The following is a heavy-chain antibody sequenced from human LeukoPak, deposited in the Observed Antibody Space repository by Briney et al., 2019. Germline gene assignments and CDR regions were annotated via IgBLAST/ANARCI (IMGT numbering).Heavy chain of an antibody. CDR2: IYYSGST. V-gene: IGHV4-34*01. Sequence: PSETLSLTCAVYGGSFSGYYWSWIRQPPGKGLEWIGSIYYSGSTYYNPSLKSRVTISVDTSKNQFSLKLSSVTAADTAVYYCARERQLEAWDYWGQGTLVTVSS. J-gene: IGHJ4*02. CDR1: GGSFSGYY. CDR3: ARERQLEAWDY. D-gene: IGHD6-13*01.